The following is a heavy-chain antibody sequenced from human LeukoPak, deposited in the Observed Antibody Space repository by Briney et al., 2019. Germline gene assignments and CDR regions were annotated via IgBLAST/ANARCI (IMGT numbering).Heavy chain of an antibody. D-gene: IGHD3-3*01. CDR2: IYYSGST. CDR1: GGSTSSYY. Sequence: PSETLSLTCTVSGGSTSSYYWSWIRQPPGKGLEWIGFIYYSGSTNYNPSLKSRVTMSVDTPKNQFSLQLGSVTAADTAVYYCARGRAYDFWSGYYFDYWGQGTLVTVPS. CDR3: ARGRAYDFWSGYYFDY. J-gene: IGHJ4*02. V-gene: IGHV4-59*01.